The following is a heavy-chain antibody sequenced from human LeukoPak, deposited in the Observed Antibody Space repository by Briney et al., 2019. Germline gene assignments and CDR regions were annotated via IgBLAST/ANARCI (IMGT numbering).Heavy chain of an antibody. CDR1: GSNFEDYG. CDR3: ARDHQEYCSGGSCTSFDY. Sequence: PGGSLRLSCADSGSNFEDYGMSWVRQAPGKGLEWVSSISISSSYIYYADSLKGRFTISRDNAKNSLFLQMNSLRAEDTAVYYCARDHQEYCSGGSCTSFDYWGQGTLVTVSS. V-gene: IGHV3-21*06. D-gene: IGHD2-15*01. CDR2: ISISSSYI. J-gene: IGHJ4*02.